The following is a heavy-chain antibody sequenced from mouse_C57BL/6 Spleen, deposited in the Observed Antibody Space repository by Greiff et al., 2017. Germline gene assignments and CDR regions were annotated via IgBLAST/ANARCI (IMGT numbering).Heavy chain of an antibody. V-gene: IGHV5-16*01. CDR1: GFTFSDYY. CDR3: ARVGCPGAMDY. CDR2: INYDGSST. J-gene: IGHJ4*01. Sequence: EVKLVESEGGLVQPGSSMKLSCTASGFTFSDYYMAWVRQVPEKGLEWVANINYDGSSTYYLDSLKSRFIISRDNAKNILYLQMSSLKSEDTATYYCARVGCPGAMDYWGQGTSVTVSS. D-gene: IGHD6-1*01.